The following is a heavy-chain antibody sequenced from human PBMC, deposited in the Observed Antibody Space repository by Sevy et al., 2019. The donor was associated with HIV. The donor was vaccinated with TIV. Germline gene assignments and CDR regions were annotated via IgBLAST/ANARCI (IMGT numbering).Heavy chain of an antibody. CDR3: AKTINSGGGVVPAANYYYYGLDV. Sequence: GGSLRLSCATSGFTFSSNWMTWVRQAPGKGLEWVSAINGKGRSTHYADSVEGRFTISRDNSKNTLYLEMNSLRAEDTAVYYCAKTINSGGGVVPAANYYYYGLDVWGQGTTVTVSS. V-gene: IGHV3-23*01. D-gene: IGHD2-2*01. CDR1: GFTFSSNW. CDR2: INGKGRST. J-gene: IGHJ6*02.